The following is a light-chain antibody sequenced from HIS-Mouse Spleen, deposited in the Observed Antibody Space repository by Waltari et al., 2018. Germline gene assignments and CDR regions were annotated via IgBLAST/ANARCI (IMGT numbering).Light chain of an antibody. CDR3: YSTDSSGNHRV. Sequence: SYELTQPPSVSVSPGQTARITVSGEALPKKYAYWYQQKSGQAPGLVIYEDSKRPSGIPERFSGSSSGTMATLTISGAQVEDEADYYCYSTDSSGNHRVFGGGTKLTVL. CDR2: EDS. V-gene: IGLV3-10*01. J-gene: IGLJ2*01. CDR1: ALPKKY.